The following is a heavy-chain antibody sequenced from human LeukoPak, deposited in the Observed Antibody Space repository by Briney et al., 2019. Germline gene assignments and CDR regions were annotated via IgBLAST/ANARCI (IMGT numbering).Heavy chain of an antibody. D-gene: IGHD1-26*01. V-gene: IGHV3-23*01. J-gene: IGHJ4*02. CDR3: ATYRSKTVAATPFDY. CDR1: GLTFSNYA. CDR2: ISGGGIDT. Sequence: GGSLTLSCDVSGLTFSNYAISWVRQAPGGRLEWVSAISGGGIDTFYADSVKGRVTIPRENPKNTLFLQMNSLRVEDTATHYCATYRSKTVAATPFDYWGQGLLVTVSS.